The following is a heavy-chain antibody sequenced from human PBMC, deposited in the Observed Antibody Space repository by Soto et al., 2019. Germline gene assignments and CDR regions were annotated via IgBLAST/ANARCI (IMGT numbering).Heavy chain of an antibody. J-gene: IGHJ4*02. V-gene: IGHV3-74*01. CDR2: INTDGRDT. CDR3: ARDRPGSQHYFVF. CDR1: EVICSSVW. Sequence: MRHSCAASEVICSSVWLHRVLQAPGGGLVWVARINTDGRDTSYADSVKGRFTIPRDNFKDTLYLQMNSRGAEDTAMYYCARDRPGSQHYFVFWGPGIRVTVSS.